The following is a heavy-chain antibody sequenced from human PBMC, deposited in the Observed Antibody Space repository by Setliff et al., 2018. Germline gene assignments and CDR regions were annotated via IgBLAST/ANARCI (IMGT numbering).Heavy chain of an antibody. Sequence: GESLKISCKGSGYSFTSYWIGWVRQMPGKGLEWMGIIYPGDSDTRYSPSFQGQVTISADKSISTAYLQWSSLKASDTAMYYCAREGVDTRSSTDYRYYMDVWGKGTTVTVSS. V-gene: IGHV5-51*01. J-gene: IGHJ6*03. CDR1: GYSFTSYW. D-gene: IGHD5-18*01. CDR2: IYPGDSDT. CDR3: AREGVDTRSSTDYRYYMDV.